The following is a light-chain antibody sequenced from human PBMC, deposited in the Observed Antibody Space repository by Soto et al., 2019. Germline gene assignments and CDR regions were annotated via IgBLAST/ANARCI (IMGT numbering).Light chain of an antibody. CDR2: ATS. CDR1: QRVSNN. CDR3: QQYDNWPPP. J-gene: IGKJ5*01. V-gene: IGKV3-15*01. Sequence: EIVMTQSPATLSVSPGERATLSCRASQRVSNNLALYQQRPGRSPRLLIYATSTRAAGIPARFSGSGSGTEFTLTISSLQSEDFAVYYCQQYDNWPPPFGQGTRLEIK.